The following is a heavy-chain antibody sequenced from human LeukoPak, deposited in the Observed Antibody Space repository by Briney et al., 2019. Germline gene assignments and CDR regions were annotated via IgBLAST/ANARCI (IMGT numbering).Heavy chain of an antibody. CDR3: AKEGSGYSYGYGYFDY. D-gene: IGHD5-18*01. CDR2: ISYDGSNK. Sequence: GGSLRLSCAASGFTFSSYGMHWVRQAPGKGLEWVAVISYDGSNKYYADSVKGRFTISRDNSKNTLYLQMSSLRAEDTAVYYCAKEGSGYSYGYGYFDYWGQGTLVTVSS. CDR1: GFTFSSYG. V-gene: IGHV3-30*18. J-gene: IGHJ4*02.